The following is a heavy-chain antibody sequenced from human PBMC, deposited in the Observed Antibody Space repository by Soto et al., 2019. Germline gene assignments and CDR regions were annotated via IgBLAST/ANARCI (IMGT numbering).Heavy chain of an antibody. CDR1: GYSFTSYW. CDR2: IYPGDSDT. V-gene: IGHV5-51*01. J-gene: IGHJ6*02. CDR3: ARDQHCSGGSCYGYYYYGMDV. Sequence: GESLKISCKGSGYSFTSYWIGWVRQMPGKGLEWMGIIYPGDSDTRYSPSFQGQVTISADKSISTAYLQWSSLKASDTAMYYCARDQHCSGGSCYGYYYYGMDVWGQGTTVTVSS. D-gene: IGHD2-15*01.